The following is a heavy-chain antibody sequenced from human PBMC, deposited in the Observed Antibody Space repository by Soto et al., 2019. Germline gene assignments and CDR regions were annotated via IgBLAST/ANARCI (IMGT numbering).Heavy chain of an antibody. J-gene: IGHJ3*02. Sequence: QVQLVESGGGVVQPGPSLRLSCAASGFTVSNYGMHWVRQAPGKGLEWVAVIWKDGNNKYYRDSVKGRFTISRDNSKNTLELQMSSLRGEDTAVYYGARGEAWTDEAFDIWGQGTMVTVSS. D-gene: IGHD5-12*01. CDR2: IWKDGNNK. CDR3: ARGEAWTDEAFDI. CDR1: GFTVSNYG. V-gene: IGHV3-33*01.